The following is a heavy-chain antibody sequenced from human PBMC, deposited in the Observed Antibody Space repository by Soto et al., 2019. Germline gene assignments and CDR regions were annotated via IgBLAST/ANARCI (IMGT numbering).Heavy chain of an antibody. CDR2: ISYDGSNK. CDR3: ARDSYNYYDSSGYYYSHTFDP. Sequence: PWGSLRLSCAASGFTFSSYGMHWVRQAPGKGLEWVAVISYDGSNKYYADSVKGRFTIPRDNSKNTLYLQMNSLRAEDTAVYYCARDSYNYYDSSGYYYSHTFDPWGQGTLVTVSS. CDR1: GFTFSSYG. D-gene: IGHD3-22*01. J-gene: IGHJ5*02. V-gene: IGHV3-30*03.